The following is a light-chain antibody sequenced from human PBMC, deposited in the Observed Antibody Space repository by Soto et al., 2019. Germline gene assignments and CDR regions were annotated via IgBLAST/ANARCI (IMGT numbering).Light chain of an antibody. CDR1: QSISSW. CDR3: QQYTGPPTT. Sequence: DIQMTQSPSTLSASVGDRVTITCRASQSISSWLAWYQQKPGKAPKLLIYGASTRAAGIPDRFSGSGSGTDFTLTITRLEPEDSAVYFCQQYTGPPTTFGQGTRLEIK. CDR2: GAS. J-gene: IGKJ5*01. V-gene: IGKV1-5*01.